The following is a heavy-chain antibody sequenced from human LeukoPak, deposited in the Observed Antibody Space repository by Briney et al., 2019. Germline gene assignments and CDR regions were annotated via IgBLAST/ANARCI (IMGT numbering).Heavy chain of an antibody. CDR1: GLTFSSHW. V-gene: IGHV3-7*01. J-gene: IGHJ4*02. Sequence: GGSLRLSCAASGLTFSSHWMSWVRQAPGKGLEWVANIKHDGSEEYYVDSLKGRFTISRDNAKNSLYLQMNSLRAEDTAVYYCARVVPGLGKAWDYFDYWGQGTLVTVSS. D-gene: IGHD1-26*01. CDR3: ARVVPGLGKAWDYFDY. CDR2: IKHDGSEE.